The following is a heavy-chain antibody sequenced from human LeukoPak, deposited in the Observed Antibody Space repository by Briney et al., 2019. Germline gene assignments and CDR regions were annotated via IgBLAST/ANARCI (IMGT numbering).Heavy chain of an antibody. CDR3: ASIVVVIGTRSFDY. CDR2: ISQDGGEK. J-gene: IGHJ4*02. V-gene: IGHV3-7*01. CDR1: GFTFSSYW. Sequence: GGSLRLSCAASGFTFSSYWMSWVRQAPGKGLEWVANISQDGGEKYYVDSVKGRFTISRDNAKNSLYLQMNSLRAEDTAVYYCASIVVVIGTRSFDYWGQGSLVSVSS. D-gene: IGHD2-15*01.